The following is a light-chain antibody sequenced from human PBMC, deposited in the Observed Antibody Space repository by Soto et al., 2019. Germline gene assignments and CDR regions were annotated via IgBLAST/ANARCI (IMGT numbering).Light chain of an antibody. CDR3: MRSKQLPYT. V-gene: IGKV2D-29*01. CDR1: QSLLHSDGRTY. Sequence: EIVMTQTPLSLSDTPGQPASRSCRSSQSLLHSDGRTYLFWYLEKPGQPPQLLIYEVSNRFSGVPDRCSGSGSGTDFTLKISRVEAEDVGIYYGMRSKQLPYTFGQGTKLEIK. CDR2: EVS. J-gene: IGKJ2*01.